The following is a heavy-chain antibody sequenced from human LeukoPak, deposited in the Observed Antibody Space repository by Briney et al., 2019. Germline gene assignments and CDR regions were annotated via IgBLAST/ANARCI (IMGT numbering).Heavy chain of an antibody. CDR2: ISSSGSTI. CDR3: ASLGPYYYGSGSYYNQFNRGY. D-gene: IGHD3-10*01. J-gene: IGHJ4*02. V-gene: IGHV3-11*01. Sequence: PGGSLRLSCAASGFTFSDYYMSWIRQAPGKGLEWVSYISSSGSTIYYADPVKGRFTISRDNAKNSLYLQMNSLRAEDTAVYYCASLGPYYYGSGSYYNQFNRGYWGQGTLVTVSS. CDR1: GFTFSDYY.